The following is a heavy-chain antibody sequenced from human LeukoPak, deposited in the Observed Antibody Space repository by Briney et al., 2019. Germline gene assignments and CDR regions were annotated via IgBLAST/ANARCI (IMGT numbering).Heavy chain of an antibody. CDR3: ARGNYYDSSGYYPTCFDY. D-gene: IGHD3-22*01. J-gene: IGHJ4*02. V-gene: IGHV1-69*01. Sequence: GSSVKVSCKASGGTFSSYAISWVRQAPGQGFEWMGGIIPIFGTANYAQKFQGRVTITADESTSTAYMELSSLRSEDTAVYYCARGNYYDSSGYYPTCFDYWGQGTLVTVSS. CDR2: IIPIFGTA. CDR1: GGTFSSYA.